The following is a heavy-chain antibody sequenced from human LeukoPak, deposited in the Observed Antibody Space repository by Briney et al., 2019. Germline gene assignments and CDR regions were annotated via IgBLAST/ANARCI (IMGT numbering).Heavy chain of an antibody. V-gene: IGHV1-46*01. J-gene: IGHJ4*02. CDR1: GYTFTSNY. CDR2: IHPSGGNT. D-gene: IGHD2-2*01. CDR3: ARDCSSTRCQGPVFDN. Sequence: VASVKVSCKASGYTFTSNYMHWVRQAPGQGLEWMGIIHPSGGNTNYAQKFQGRVAMTRDTSTSTVYMELSSLRSEDTAIYYCARDCSSTRCQGPVFDNWGQGTLVTVPS.